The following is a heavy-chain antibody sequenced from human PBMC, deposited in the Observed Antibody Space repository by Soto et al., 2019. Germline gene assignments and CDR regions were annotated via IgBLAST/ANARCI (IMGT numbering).Heavy chain of an antibody. CDR1: GGSISSYH. D-gene: IGHD5-18*01. CDR2: IYYSGST. J-gene: IGHJ4*02. V-gene: IGHV4-59*01. CDR3: ARGRDTAMVKPYFDY. Sequence: SETLSVTCTVSGGSISSYHWSWIRQPPGKGLEWIGYIYYSGSTNYNPSLKSRVTISVDTSKNQFSLKLSSVTAADTAVYYCARGRDTAMVKPYFDYWGQGTLVTVSS.